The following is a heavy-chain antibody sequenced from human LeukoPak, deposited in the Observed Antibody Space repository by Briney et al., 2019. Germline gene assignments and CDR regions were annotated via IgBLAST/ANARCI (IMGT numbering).Heavy chain of an antibody. D-gene: IGHD3-3*01. V-gene: IGHV1-2*02. Sequence: ASVKVSCKASGYTFSDYYMHWVRQAPGQGLEWMGWINPNSGGTNHAQKFQGRVTMTRDTSISTAYMELSRLRSDDTAVYYCARSQTDFWSGYSNWFDPWGQGTLVTVSS. CDR1: GYTFSDYY. J-gene: IGHJ5*02. CDR3: ARSQTDFWSGYSNWFDP. CDR2: INPNSGGT.